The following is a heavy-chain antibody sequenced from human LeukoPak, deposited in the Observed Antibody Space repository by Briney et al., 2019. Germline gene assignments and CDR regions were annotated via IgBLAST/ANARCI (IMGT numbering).Heavy chain of an antibody. D-gene: IGHD6-13*01. CDR3: ARGGIAESFDS. V-gene: IGHV3-66*01. CDR2: IYSGGST. J-gene: IGHJ4*02. Sequence: GGSLRLSCAASGFTFSSKYMSWVRQAPGKGLEWVSVIYSGGSTYYADSVKGRFTISRDTSKNTLYLQMNSLRAEDTAVYYCARGGIAESFDSWGQGTLVTVSS. CDR1: GFTFSSKY.